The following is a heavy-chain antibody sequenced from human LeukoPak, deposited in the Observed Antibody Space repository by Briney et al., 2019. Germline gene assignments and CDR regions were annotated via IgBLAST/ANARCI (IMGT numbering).Heavy chain of an antibody. CDR2: INPNSGGT. Sequence: ASVKVSCKASGYSFTAYYMHWVRQAPGQGLEWMGWINPNSGGTNYAQKFQGRVTMTRDTSIATAYMEMSRLRSDDTALYYCARSPHILTGENFDYWGQGTLVTVSS. V-gene: IGHV1-2*02. D-gene: IGHD3-9*01. CDR1: GYSFTAYY. J-gene: IGHJ4*02. CDR3: ARSPHILTGENFDY.